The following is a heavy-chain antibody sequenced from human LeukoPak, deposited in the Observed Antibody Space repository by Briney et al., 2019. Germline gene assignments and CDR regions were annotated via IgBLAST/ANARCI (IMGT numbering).Heavy chain of an antibody. V-gene: IGHV1-69*13. CDR2: IIPIFGTA. J-gene: IGHJ5*02. D-gene: IGHD6-13*01. CDR3: ARDSIAAAGIPRYNWFDP. CDR1: GGTFSSYA. Sequence: SVKVSCKASGGTFSSYAISWVRQAPGQGLEWMGGIIPIFGTANYAEKFQGRVTITADESTSTAYMELSSLRSEDTAVYYCARDSIAAAGIPRYNWFDPWGQGTLVTVSS.